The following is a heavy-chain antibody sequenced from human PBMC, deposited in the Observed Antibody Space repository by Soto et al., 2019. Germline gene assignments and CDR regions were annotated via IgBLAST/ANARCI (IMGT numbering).Heavy chain of an antibody. CDR1: GGSISSYY. D-gene: IGHD1-1*01. CDR2: IYYSGST. Sequence: PSETLSLTCTVSGGSISSYYWSWIRQPPGKGLEWIGYIYYSGSTNYVDSVKGRFTISRDNAKKSLYLQMNSLRAEDTAVYYCARVTVWNDGWFDPWGQGTLVTVSS. J-gene: IGHJ5*02. CDR3: ARVTVWNDGWFDP. V-gene: IGHV4-59*12.